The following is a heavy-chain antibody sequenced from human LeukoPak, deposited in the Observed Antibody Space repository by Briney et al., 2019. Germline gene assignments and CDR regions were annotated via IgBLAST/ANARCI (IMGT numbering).Heavy chain of an antibody. V-gene: IGHV3-21*01. CDR3: AGRYGDYVY. D-gene: IGHD4-17*01. J-gene: IGHJ4*02. CDR2: ISSSSSYI. Sequence: GGSLRLSCAASGFTFSSYSMNWVRQAPGKGLEWVSSISSSSSYIYYAGSVKGRFTISRDNAKNSLYLQMNSLRAEDTAVYYCAGRYGDYVYWGQGTLVTVSS. CDR1: GFTFSSYS.